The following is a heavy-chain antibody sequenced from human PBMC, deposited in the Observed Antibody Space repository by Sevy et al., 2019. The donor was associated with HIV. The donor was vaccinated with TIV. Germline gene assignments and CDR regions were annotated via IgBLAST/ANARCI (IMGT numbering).Heavy chain of an antibody. J-gene: IGHJ4*02. D-gene: IGHD2-2*01. CDR1: GYTFTSYG. CDR2: ISAYNGNT. V-gene: IGHV1-18*01. CDR3: AGFYPPTRTSHRFDY. Sequence: ASVKVSCKASGYTFTSYGISWVRQAPGQGLEWMGWISAYNGNTNYAQKLQGRVTMTTDTSTSTAYMELRSLRSDDTAVDYCAGFYPPTRTSHRFDYWGQGTLVTVSS.